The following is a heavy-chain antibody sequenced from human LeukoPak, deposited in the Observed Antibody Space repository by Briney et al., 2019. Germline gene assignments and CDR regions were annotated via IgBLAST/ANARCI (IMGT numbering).Heavy chain of an antibody. J-gene: IGHJ5*02. Sequence: SGTLSLTCAVSGGSISSSNWWSWVRPPPGKGLEWIGEIYHSGSTNYNPSLKSRVTISVDKSKNQFSLKLSSVTAADTAVYYCARGYYYGSGSYYTWFDPWGQGTLVTVSS. CDR3: ARGYYYGSGSYYTWFDP. CDR1: GGSISSSNW. CDR2: IYHSGST. V-gene: IGHV4-4*02. D-gene: IGHD3-10*01.